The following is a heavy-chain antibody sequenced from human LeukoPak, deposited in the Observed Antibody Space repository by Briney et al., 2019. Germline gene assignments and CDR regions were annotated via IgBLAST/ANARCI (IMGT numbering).Heavy chain of an antibody. CDR3: ARDYGDLPARVPYFDY. D-gene: IGHD4-17*01. V-gene: IGHV3-48*02. Sequence: PGGSLRLSCAASGFTFGTYSMSWIRLAPGKGLEWVSYISSSSSMIYYADSVKGRFTISRDNAKNSLYLQMKSLRDEDTAIYYCARDYGDLPARVPYFDYWGQGTLVTVSS. CDR1: GFTFGTYS. CDR2: ISSSSSMI. J-gene: IGHJ4*02.